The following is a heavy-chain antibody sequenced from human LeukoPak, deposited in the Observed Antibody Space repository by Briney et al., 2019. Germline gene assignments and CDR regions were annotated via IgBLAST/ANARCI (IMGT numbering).Heavy chain of an antibody. Sequence: GGSLRLSCAASGFTFSSYWMSWVRQVPGKGLECVANINQDGHENHYVDSVKGRFTISRDDVQNSLYLQMNSLRADDTAVHYCARGGRYYLGYWGQGTLVTVSS. J-gene: IGHJ4*02. V-gene: IGHV3-7*01. CDR1: GFTFSSYW. CDR3: ARGGRYYLGY. CDR2: INQDGHEN.